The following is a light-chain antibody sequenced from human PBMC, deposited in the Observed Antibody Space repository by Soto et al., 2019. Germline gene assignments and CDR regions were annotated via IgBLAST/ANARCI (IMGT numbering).Light chain of an antibody. V-gene: IGLV1-36*01. Sequence: QSVLTQPPSVSEAPRQKVTISCSGGSSNIGRNAVNWYQQFPGKAPKLVVYYDDLLPSGVSNRFSGSRSGTSASLAISGLQSEDEADYHCATWDDSLNGWVFGGGTKLTVL. CDR2: YDD. J-gene: IGLJ3*02. CDR1: SSNIGRNA. CDR3: ATWDDSLNGWV.